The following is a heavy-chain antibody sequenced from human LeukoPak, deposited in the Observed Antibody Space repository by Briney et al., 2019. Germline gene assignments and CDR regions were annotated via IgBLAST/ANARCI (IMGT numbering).Heavy chain of an antibody. Sequence: GGSLRLSCAASGYTFTSYAMHWVRQAPGQRLEWMGWINAGNGNTKYSQKFQGRVTITRDTSASTAYMELSSLRSEDTAVYYCARSHYGDYQNFDYWGQGTLVTVSS. CDR1: GYTFTSYA. V-gene: IGHV1-3*01. J-gene: IGHJ4*02. CDR2: INAGNGNT. CDR3: ARSHYGDYQNFDY. D-gene: IGHD4-17*01.